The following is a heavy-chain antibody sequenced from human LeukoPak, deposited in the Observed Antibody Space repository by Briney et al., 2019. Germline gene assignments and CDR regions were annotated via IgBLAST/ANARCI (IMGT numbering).Heavy chain of an antibody. Sequence: PGGSLRLSCTASGFTFGDYAMSWFRQAPGKGLEWVSVIYSGGSTYYADSVKGRFTISRDNSKNTLYLQMNSLRAEDTAVYYCARDFYDSSGQRFDYWGQGTLVTVSS. V-gene: IGHV3-53*01. CDR2: IYSGGST. J-gene: IGHJ4*02. CDR3: ARDFYDSSGQRFDY. CDR1: GFTFGDYA. D-gene: IGHD3-22*01.